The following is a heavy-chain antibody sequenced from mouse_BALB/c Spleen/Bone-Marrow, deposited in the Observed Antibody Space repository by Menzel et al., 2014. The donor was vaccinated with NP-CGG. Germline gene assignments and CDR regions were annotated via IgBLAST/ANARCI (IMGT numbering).Heavy chain of an antibody. CDR3: AREDGLWYCYV. J-gene: IGHJ1*01. V-gene: IGHV1-9*01. D-gene: IGHD1-1*01. CDR1: GYTFSSYW. Sequence: QVQLQQSGAELMKPGASVKISCKATGYTFSSYWIEWVKQRPGHGLEWIGEILPGSGSTNYNEKFKGKATFTADTSSNTAYMQLSSLTSEDSAGYYCAREDGLWYCYVWGAGTTVTGSS. CDR2: ILPGSGST.